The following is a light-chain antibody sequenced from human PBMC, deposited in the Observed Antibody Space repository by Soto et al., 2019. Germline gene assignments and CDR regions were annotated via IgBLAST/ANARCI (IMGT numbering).Light chain of an antibody. Sequence: DIQMTQSPSTLSASVGDRVTITCRASQSVSTWLAWYQQKPAKAPKILIHDASSLESGVPSGFSGSASGTEFTLIINSLQAEDFATYYCQQYNTFPYTFGQGTKVDIK. V-gene: IGKV1-5*01. CDR3: QQYNTFPYT. CDR1: QSVSTW. CDR2: DAS. J-gene: IGKJ2*01.